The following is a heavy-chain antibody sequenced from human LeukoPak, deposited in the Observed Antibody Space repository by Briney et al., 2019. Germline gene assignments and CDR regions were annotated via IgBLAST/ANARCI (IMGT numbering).Heavy chain of an antibody. V-gene: IGHV3-30*18. J-gene: IGHJ4*02. CDR1: GFIFSSYA. CDR2: ISSDGNSN. Sequence: GGSLRLSCAASGFIFSSYAKQWVRQAPRRGLEWVAVISSDGNSNFYSNSVRGRFTISRDNSKNTVYLQMNTLKGEDTAVYYCAKDGGAAGTFDYWGQGTLVTVSS. D-gene: IGHD6-13*01. CDR3: AKDGGAAGTFDY.